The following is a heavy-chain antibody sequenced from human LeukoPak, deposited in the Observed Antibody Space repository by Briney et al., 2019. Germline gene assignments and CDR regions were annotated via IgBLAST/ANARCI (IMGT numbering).Heavy chain of an antibody. V-gene: IGHV4-39*07. J-gene: IGHJ3*02. D-gene: IGHD5-24*01. CDR1: GGSISSGDYY. CDR3: ARIISRGWIQLEWTFDI. Sequence: PSETLSLTCTVSGGSISSGDYYWSWIRQPPGKGLEWMGSIYYNGGTYYNPSLMTRVTISVDTSKNQFSLKVSSVTAADTAMYYCARIISRGWIQLEWTFDIWGQGTMVTVSS. CDR2: IYYNGGT.